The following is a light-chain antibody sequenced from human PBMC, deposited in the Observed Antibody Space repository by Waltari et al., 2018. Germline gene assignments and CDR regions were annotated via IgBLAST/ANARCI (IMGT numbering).Light chain of an antibody. Sequence: DIQMTQSPSSLSASVGDSVTITCRASQSINTYLNWYQQKPGKAPELLIYAASSLQSGVPSAFSGSGSGTDFTLTISSLQPEDFATYFCQQGHSPPFTFGPGTKVDIK. CDR2: AAS. V-gene: IGKV1-39*01. J-gene: IGKJ3*01. CDR3: QQGHSPPFT. CDR1: QSINTY.